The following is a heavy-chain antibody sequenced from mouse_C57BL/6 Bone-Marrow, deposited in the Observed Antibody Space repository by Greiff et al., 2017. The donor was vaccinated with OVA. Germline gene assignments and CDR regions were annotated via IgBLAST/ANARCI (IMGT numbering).Heavy chain of an antibody. J-gene: IGHJ2*01. CDR2: IDPSDSYT. V-gene: IGHV1-69*01. D-gene: IGHD1-1*01. Sequence: QVQLQQPGAELVMPGASVKLSCKASGYTFTSYWMHWVKQRPGQGLEWIGEIDPSDSYTNYNQKFKGKSTLTVDKSSSTAYMQLSSLTSEDSAVYYCAKGDYGSDFDYWGQGTTLTVSS. CDR1: GYTFTSYW. CDR3: AKGDYGSDFDY.